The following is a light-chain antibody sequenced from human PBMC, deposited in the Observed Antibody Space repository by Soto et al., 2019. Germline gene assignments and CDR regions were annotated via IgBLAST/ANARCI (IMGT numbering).Light chain of an antibody. V-gene: IGLV1-40*01. CDR2: GNS. J-gene: IGLJ3*02. CDR1: SSNIGAGYG. CDR3: QSFDSSLSGWV. Sequence: QSVLAQPPSVSGAPGQRVTISCTGSSSNIGAGYGVHWYQQLPGTAPKLLIYGNSNRPSGVPDRFPGSKSGTSASLAITGLQDEDEDDSHCQSFDSSLSGWVFGGGTKLTVL.